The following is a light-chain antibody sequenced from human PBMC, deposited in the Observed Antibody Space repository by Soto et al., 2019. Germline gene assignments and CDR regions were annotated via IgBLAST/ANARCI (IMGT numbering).Light chain of an antibody. V-gene: IGKV1-9*01. J-gene: IGKJ3*01. CDR3: QQFNSYPLLFT. CDR1: QGINSY. Sequence: DIQLTQSPSFLSASVGDRVTITCRASQGINSYLAWYQQTPGKAPKLLIYATSTLQTGVPSRFSGSGSGTEFTITISSLQPEDFATYYCQQFNSYPLLFTFGPGTRVEIK. CDR2: ATS.